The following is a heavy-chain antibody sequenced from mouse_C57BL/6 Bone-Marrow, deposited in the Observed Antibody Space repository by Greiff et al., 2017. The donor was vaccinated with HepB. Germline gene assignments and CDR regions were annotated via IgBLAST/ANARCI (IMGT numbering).Heavy chain of an antibody. V-gene: IGHV1-61*01. Sequence: VQLQQPGAELVRPGSSVKLSCKASGYTFTSYWMDWVKQRPGQGLEWIGNIYPSDSETHYNQKFKDKATLTVDKSSSTAYMQLSSLTSEDSAVSYGASCYYVSSLVAYCCQGPLVTVSA. J-gene: IGHJ3*01. CDR1: GYTFTSYW. CDR3: ASCYYVSSLVAY. D-gene: IGHD1-1*01. CDR2: IYPSDSET.